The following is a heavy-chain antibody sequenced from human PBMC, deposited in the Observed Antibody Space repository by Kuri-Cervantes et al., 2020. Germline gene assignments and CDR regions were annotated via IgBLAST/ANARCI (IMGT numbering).Heavy chain of an antibody. J-gene: IGHJ5*02. CDR1: GGSISSYY. CDR2: IYYSGST. D-gene: IGHD3-22*01. V-gene: IGHV4-59*01. CDR3: ARIDYYDSSGGFDP. Sequence: GSLRLSCTVSGGSISSYYWSWIRQPPGKGLEWIGYIYYSGSTNYNPSLKSRVTISVDTSKNQFSLKLSSVTAADTAVYYCARIDYYDSSGGFDPWGQGTLVTVSS.